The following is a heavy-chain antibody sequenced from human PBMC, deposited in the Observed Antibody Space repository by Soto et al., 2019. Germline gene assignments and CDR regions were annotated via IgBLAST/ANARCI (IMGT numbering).Heavy chain of an antibody. CDR3: ASPLGAAFDP. J-gene: IGHJ5*02. Sequence: GDSLRLSFAPSGFTFSTYGMHWVRQAPGKGLEWVAVIWYDGSNKYYADSVKGRFTISRDNSKNTLYLQMNSLRAEDTAVHYCASPLGAAFDPWGHGT. D-gene: IGHD1-26*01. CDR1: GFTFSTYG. CDR2: IWYDGSNK. V-gene: IGHV3-33*01.